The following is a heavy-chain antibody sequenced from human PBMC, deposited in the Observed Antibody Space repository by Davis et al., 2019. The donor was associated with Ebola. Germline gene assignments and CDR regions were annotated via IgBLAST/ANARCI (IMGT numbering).Heavy chain of an antibody. D-gene: IGHD5-18*01. V-gene: IGHV4-59*08. CDR2: IYYSGST. J-gene: IGHJ6*03. CDR3: ARRYREYYYNLDV. CDR1: GGSIRGYY. Sequence: SETLSLTCNVSGGSIRGYYWSWIRQPPGKGLEYIGHIYYSGSTTYNPTFKSRAMISVYMYKNQFSLRLSSVTAADTALYYCARRYREYYYNLDVWGQGTTVSVSS.